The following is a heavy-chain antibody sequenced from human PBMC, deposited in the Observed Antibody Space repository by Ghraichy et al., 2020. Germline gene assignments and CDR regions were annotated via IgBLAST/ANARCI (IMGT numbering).Heavy chain of an antibody. V-gene: IGHV3-66*01. J-gene: IGHJ4*02. CDR3: ARDRGVYYDTSAYDS. CDR2: IYSSGST. D-gene: IGHD3-22*01. Sequence: GGSLRLSCVVSGLTVSSNYMTWVRQAPGKGLEWVSIIYSSGSTYYTDSVNGRFTISRDISKNTLYLQMNSLRAEDTAVYYCARDRGVYYDTSAYDSWGQGTLVTVSS. CDR1: GLTVSSNY.